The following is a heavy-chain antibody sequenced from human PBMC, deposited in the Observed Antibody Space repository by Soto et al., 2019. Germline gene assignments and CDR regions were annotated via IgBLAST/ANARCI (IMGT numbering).Heavy chain of an antibody. J-gene: IGHJ4*02. V-gene: IGHV3-30-3*01. Sequence: QVQLVESGGGVVQPGRSLRLSCAASGFTFSSYAMHWVRQAPGKWLEWVAVISYDGSNKYYADSVKGRFTISRDNSKNTLYLQMNSLRAEDTAVYYCARSYGGNAAIDYWGQGTLVTVSS. CDR2: ISYDGSNK. CDR3: ARSYGGNAAIDY. CDR1: GFTFSSYA. D-gene: IGHD2-15*01.